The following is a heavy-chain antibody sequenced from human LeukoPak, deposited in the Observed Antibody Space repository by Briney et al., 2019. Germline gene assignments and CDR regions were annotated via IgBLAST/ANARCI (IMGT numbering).Heavy chain of an antibody. CDR2: ISYVGKDK. J-gene: IGHJ4*02. Sequence: PGGALRLSCAASGFTFSRYGMRWVRQAPGKGLEWEAVISYVGKDKHYADSVKGRFTISRDNSKNTLYLPMNSLRAEDAAVYYCAKDRDTYGSIYYSDDWGQGTLVTVSS. CDR3: AKDRDTYGSIYYSDD. CDR1: GFTFSRYG. V-gene: IGHV3-30*18. D-gene: IGHD5-18*01.